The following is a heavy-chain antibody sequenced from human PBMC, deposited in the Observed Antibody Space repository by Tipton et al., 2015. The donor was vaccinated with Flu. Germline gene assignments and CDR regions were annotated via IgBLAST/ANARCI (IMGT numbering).Heavy chain of an antibody. CDR2: IYYGGGT. J-gene: IGHJ4*02. D-gene: IGHD3-22*01. CDR3: ARVGELDSNDY. CDR1: GGSISSYY. V-gene: IGHV4-59*01. Sequence: TLSLTCTVSGGSISSYYWSWIRQPPGKGLEWIGYIYYGGGTNYNPSLKSRVTISVDTSKNQFSLKLSSVTAADTAVYYCARVGELDSNDYWGQGTLVTVSS.